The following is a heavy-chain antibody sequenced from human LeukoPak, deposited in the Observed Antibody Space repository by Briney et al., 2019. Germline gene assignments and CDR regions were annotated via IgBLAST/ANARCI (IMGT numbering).Heavy chain of an antibody. V-gene: IGHV4-39*01. Sequence: SETLSLTCSVSGGSISSSTYSWGWIPQPPGKGLEWIGSIYYSGSSYYNPSLKSRITTSVDTSKNHFSLKLSSVTAADTALYYCARHGTMVRGVLLVRFDYWGQRTLVTVSS. CDR1: GGSISSSTYS. CDR3: ARHGTMVRGVLLVRFDY. CDR2: IYYSGSS. D-gene: IGHD3-10*01. J-gene: IGHJ4*02.